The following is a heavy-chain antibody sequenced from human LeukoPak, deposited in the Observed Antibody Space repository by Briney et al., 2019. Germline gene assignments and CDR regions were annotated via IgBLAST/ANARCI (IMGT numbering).Heavy chain of an antibody. V-gene: IGHV1-69*13. CDR2: IIPIFGTA. D-gene: IGHD6-19*01. CDR3: ARDRHSVAVAGMPSYYPVVAFDI. CDR1: GGTFSSYA. J-gene: IGHJ3*02. Sequence: SVTVSCKASGGTFSSYAISWVRQAPGHGLEWMGGIIPIFGTANYAQKFQGRVTITADESTSTAYMELNSLRSEDTAVYYCARDRHSVAVAGMPSYYPVVAFDIWGQGTMVTVSS.